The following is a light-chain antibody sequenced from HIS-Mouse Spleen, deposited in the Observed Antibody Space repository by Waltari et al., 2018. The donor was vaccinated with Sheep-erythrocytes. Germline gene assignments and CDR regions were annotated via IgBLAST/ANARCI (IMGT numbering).Light chain of an antibody. CDR1: SSHVGSHNL. J-gene: IGLJ3*02. Sequence: QSALTQPASVSASPGPSIPISRPGPSSHVGSHNLFSWYQQHPGKAPKLLIYEGSKRPSGVSNRFSGSKSGNTASLTISGLQAEDEADYYCCSYAGSSTWVFGGGTKLTVL. CDR2: EGS. CDR3: CSYAGSSTWV. V-gene: IGLV2-23*01.